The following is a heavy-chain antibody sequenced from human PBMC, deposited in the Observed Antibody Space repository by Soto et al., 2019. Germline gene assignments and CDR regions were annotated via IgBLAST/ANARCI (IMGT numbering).Heavy chain of an antibody. D-gene: IGHD3-3*01. CDR2: ISGSGGST. J-gene: IGHJ4*02. CDR1: GFTFSSYA. V-gene: IGHV3-23*01. CDR3: AKDRGAYDFWSGADY. Sequence: EVQLLESGGGVVQPGGSLRLSCAASGFTFSSYAMSWVRQAPGKGLEWVSAISGSGGSTYYADSVKGRFTISRDNSKNTLYLQMNSLRAEDKAVYYCAKDRGAYDFWSGADYLGQGTLVTVSS.